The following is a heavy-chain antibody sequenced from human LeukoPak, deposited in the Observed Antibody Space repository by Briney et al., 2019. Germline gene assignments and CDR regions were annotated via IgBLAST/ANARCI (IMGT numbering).Heavy chain of an antibody. J-gene: IGHJ4*02. D-gene: IGHD5-18*01. V-gene: IGHV3-11*01. Sequence: GGSLRLSCAASGFTFSDYYMSWIRQAPGKGLEWVSYISSSGSTIYYADSVKGRFTISRDNAKNSLYLQMNSLRAEDAAVYYCAREGHSYGHKLNLPFDYWGQGTLVTVSS. CDR2: ISSSGSTI. CDR3: AREGHSYGHKLNLPFDY. CDR1: GFTFSDYY.